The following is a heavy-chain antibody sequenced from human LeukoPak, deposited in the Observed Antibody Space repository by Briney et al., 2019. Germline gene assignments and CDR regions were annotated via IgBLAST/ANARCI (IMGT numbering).Heavy chain of an antibody. V-gene: IGHV3-74*03. D-gene: IGHD1-26*01. CDR1: GFTFSNFG. CDR2: ISADGSST. Sequence: GGSLRLSCAASGFTFSNFGIHWVRQRPVKVLVWISHISADGSSTTYADAVEGRFTISRDNANNTLHMQHNRLTNEDPDVYYCVRRSEWEPTSSTYYYSMDVWGKRTTVTVSS. CDR3: VRRSEWEPTSSTYYYSMDV. J-gene: IGHJ6*03.